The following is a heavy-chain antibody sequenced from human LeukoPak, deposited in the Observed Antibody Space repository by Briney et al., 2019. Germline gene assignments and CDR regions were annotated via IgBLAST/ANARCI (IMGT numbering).Heavy chain of an antibody. J-gene: IGHJ4*02. CDR3: AYSDHFDT. V-gene: IGHV3-74*03. CDR1: GFTLGSYW. CDR2: GDGDGSHS. D-gene: IGHD4-17*01. Sequence: GGSLRLSCAASGFTLGSYWIHWVRQAPGKGLVWVSRGDGDGSHSTYADSVKGRFTISRDNAKNTLYLQMNRLTGEDTAVYYCAYSDHFDTWGQGTLVTVSS.